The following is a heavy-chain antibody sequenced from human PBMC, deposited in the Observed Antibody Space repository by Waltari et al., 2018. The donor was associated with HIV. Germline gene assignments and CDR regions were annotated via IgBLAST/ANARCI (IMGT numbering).Heavy chain of an antibody. J-gene: IGHJ4*02. CDR2: SNHFGVA. CDR1: GGSLSGYQ. CDR3: ARSPSLRFDH. Sequence: QVHLEQWGAGLLRPSETLSLTCAVYGGSLSGYQWSWLRQSPGKGVDWIGESNHFGVATYDPALLGRVAMPIDPSKNQVSLELNSVTAADSAVYFCARSPSLRFDHWGQGTLVDVSS. V-gene: IGHV4-34*02.